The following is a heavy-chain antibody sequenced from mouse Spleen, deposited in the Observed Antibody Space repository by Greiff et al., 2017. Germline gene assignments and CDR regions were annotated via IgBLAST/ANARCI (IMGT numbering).Heavy chain of an antibody. V-gene: IGHV2-6*01. CDR2: IWGGGST. CDR3: ARTARATAWFAY. J-gene: IGHJ3*01. Sequence: VMLVESGPGLVAPSQSLSITCTVSGFSLTSYGVDWVRQSPGKGLEWLGVIWGGGSTNYNSALKSRLSISKDNSKSQVFLKMNSLQTDDTAMYYCARTARATAWFAYWGQGTLVTVSA. CDR1: GFSLTSYG. D-gene: IGHD3-1*01.